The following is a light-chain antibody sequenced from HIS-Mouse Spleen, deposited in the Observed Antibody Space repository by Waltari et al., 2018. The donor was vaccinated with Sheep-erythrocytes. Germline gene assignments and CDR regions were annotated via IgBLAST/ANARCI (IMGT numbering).Light chain of an antibody. J-gene: IGLJ1*01. CDR3: CSYAGSYNHV. V-gene: IGLV2-11*01. CDR2: DFS. CDR1: SSDVGGYYY. Sequence: QSALTQPRSVSGSPGQSVTISCTGTSSDVGGYYYVSWYQQHPGKAPKLMISDFSKPPPGVPDRFSGSKSGNTASLTISGLQAEDEADYYCCSYAGSYNHVFASGTKVTVL.